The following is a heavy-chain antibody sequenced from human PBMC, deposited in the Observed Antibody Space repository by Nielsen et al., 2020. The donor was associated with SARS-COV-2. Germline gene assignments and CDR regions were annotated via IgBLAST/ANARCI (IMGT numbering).Heavy chain of an antibody. D-gene: IGHD4-11*01. CDR1: GGSISSYY. CDR2: IYYSGST. Sequence: SETLSLTCTVSGGSISSYYWSWIRQPPGKGLEWIGYIYYSGSTNYNPSLKSRVTISVDTSKNQFSLKLSSVTAADTAVYYCARDNLRDYSNNTDDYYYGMDVWGQGTTVTVSS. CDR3: ARDNLRDYSNNTDDYYYGMDV. J-gene: IGHJ6*02. V-gene: IGHV4-59*13.